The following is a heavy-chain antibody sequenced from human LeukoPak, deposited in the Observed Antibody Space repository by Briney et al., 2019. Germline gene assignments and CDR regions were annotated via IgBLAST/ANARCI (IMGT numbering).Heavy chain of an antibody. D-gene: IGHD3-22*01. Sequence: GESLKISCKGSGYSFTSYWIGWVRQMPGKGLEWMGIIYPGDSDTRYSPSFQGQVTISADKSISTAYLQWSSLKASDTAMYYCASFYIPDSSATGVAFDIWGQGTMVTVSS. CDR1: GYSFTSYW. J-gene: IGHJ3*02. CDR2: IYPGDSDT. CDR3: ASFYIPDSSATGVAFDI. V-gene: IGHV5-51*01.